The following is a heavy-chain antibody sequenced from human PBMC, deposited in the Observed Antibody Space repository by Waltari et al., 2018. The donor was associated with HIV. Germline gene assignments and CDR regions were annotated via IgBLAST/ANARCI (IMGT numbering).Heavy chain of an antibody. J-gene: IGHJ4*02. D-gene: IGHD3-9*01. V-gene: IGHV4-39*01. CDR1: GGSISTSSFY. CDR2: VYYTGGT. Sequence: QLQLQESGPGLVTPSETLSLTCPVSGGSISTSSFYWAWIRQAPGKGLEWIGSVYYTGGTFYNPSLESRLSVSVDTSKKEVSLRLSSVTAADTAVYYCARHMISERGSYDILTGFDYWGQGTLVTVSS. CDR3: ARHMISERGSYDILTGFDY.